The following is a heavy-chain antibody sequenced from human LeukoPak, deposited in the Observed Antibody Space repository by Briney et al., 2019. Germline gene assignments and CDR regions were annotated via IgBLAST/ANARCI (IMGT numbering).Heavy chain of an antibody. J-gene: IGHJ4*02. CDR2: ISYDGSNK. V-gene: IGHV3-30-3*01. CDR1: GFTFSSYA. CDR3: ARDRTMIVVALDY. Sequence: PGRSLRLSCAASGFTFSSYAMHWVRQAPGKGLEWVAVISYDGSNKYYADSVKGRFTISRDNSKDTLYLQMNSLRAEDTAVYYCARDRTMIVVALDYWGQGTLVTVSS. D-gene: IGHD3-22*01.